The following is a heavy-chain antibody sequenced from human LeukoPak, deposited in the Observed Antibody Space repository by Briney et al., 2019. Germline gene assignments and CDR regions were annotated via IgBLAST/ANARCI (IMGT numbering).Heavy chain of an antibody. Sequence: GSLRLSCAASGFTFSHYWMHWVRQAPGKGLVWVSRINRDGTMTTYADSMKGRFTISRDNAKGTLFLQMNSLRAEDTAVYYCTITRDFDYGGQGTLVTVSS. V-gene: IGHV3-74*01. CDR1: GFTFSHYW. CDR2: INRDGTMT. J-gene: IGHJ4*02. CDR3: TITRDFDY.